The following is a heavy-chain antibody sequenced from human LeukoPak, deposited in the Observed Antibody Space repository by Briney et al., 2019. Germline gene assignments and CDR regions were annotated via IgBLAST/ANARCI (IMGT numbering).Heavy chain of an antibody. CDR1: GFTFSSYA. J-gene: IGHJ5*01. Sequence: GGSLRLSCAASGFTFSSYAMHWVRQAPGKGLEWVAYIHTDQTIQYYADSVKGRFTISRDNSKNTLYLQMKTLRSEDTAVYYCGYYNSGSYSTPDSWGQGTQVTVSS. CDR3: GYYNSGSYSTPDS. V-gene: IGHV3-30-3*01. D-gene: IGHD3-10*01. CDR2: IHTDQTIQ.